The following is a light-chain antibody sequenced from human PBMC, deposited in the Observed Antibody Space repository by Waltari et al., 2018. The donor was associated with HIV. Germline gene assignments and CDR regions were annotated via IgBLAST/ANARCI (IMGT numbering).Light chain of an antibody. CDR2: AAS. J-gene: IGKJ2*01. V-gene: IGKV1-39*01. Sequence: DIQLTQSPSSLSASVGDRLIITCRTNQAIDGYLSWYQQKPGKAPRLLIYAASRFHTGVPSRFTGRGSGTDFTLTITSLQPEEFATYFCQQNYSPPYTFGQGTKVEI. CDR1: QAIDGY. CDR3: QQNYSPPYT.